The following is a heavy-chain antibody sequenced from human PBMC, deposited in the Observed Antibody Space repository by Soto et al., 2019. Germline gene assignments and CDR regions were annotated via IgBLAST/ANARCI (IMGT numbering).Heavy chain of an antibody. Sequence: QVQLVESGGGVVQPGRSLRLSCAASGFTFSSYGMHWVRQAPGKGLEGVAVISYDGSNKYYADSVKGRFTISRDNSKNTLYLQMNSLRAEDTAVYYCAKDGGYSSSWFNSYYYYGMDV. V-gene: IGHV3-30*18. CDR1: GFTFSSYG. D-gene: IGHD6-13*01. J-gene: IGHJ6*01. CDR3: AKDGGYSSSWFNSYYYYGMDV. CDR2: ISYDGSNK.